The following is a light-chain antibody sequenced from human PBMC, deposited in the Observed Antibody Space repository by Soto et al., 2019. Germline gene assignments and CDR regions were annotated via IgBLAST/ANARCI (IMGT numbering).Light chain of an antibody. J-gene: IGKJ3*01. CDR1: QGISSD. Sequence: DIQLTQSPSFLSASVGDRVTITCRASQGISSDLAWYQQNPGKAPKLLIYAASTLQSGVPSRFSGSGSGTEFTLTISSLQPEDFATYYCQQLNSYPLTFGPGTKVDIK. CDR3: QQLNSYPLT. CDR2: AAS. V-gene: IGKV1-9*01.